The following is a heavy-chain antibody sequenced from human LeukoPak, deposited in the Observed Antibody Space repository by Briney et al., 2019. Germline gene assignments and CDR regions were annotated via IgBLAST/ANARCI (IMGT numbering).Heavy chain of an antibody. CDR3: ARDFRAAMVSDWFDP. D-gene: IGHD5-18*01. CDR2: INPNSGGT. V-gene: IGHV1-2*02. CDR1: GYTFTGYY. Sequence: ASVKVSCKASGYTFTGYYMHWVRQAPGQGLEWMGWINPNSGGTNYAQKFQGRVTMTRDTSISTAYMELSRLRSGDTAVYYCARDFRAAMVSDWFDPWGQGTLATVSS. J-gene: IGHJ5*02.